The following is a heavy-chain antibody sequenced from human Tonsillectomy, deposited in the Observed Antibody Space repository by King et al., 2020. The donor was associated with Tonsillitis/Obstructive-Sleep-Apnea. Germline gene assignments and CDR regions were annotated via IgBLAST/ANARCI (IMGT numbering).Heavy chain of an antibody. CDR3: ARDGHESSSPFSFDY. CDR2: IYYSGST. CDR1: GGSISSGGYY. Sequence: VQLQESGPGLVKPSQTLSLTCTVSGGSISSGGYYWCWIRQHPGKGLEWIGYIYYSGSTYYNPSLKSRVTISVDTSKNQFSLKLSSVTAADTAVYYCARDGHESSSPFSFDYWGQGTLVTVSS. V-gene: IGHV4-31*03. D-gene: IGHD6-6*01. J-gene: IGHJ4*02.